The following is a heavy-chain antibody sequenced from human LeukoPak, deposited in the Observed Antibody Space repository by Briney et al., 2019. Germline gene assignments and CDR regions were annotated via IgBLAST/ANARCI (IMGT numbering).Heavy chain of an antibody. J-gene: IGHJ4*02. CDR2: INPNSGGT. CDR1: GYSENFYG. Sequence: ASVKVSCKTSGYSENFYGITWVRQAPGQGLEWMGWINPNSGGTNYAQKFQGRVTMTRDTSISTAYMELSRLRSDDTAVYYCASQYYDILTGYYGIDYWGQGTLVTVSS. CDR3: ASQYYDILTGYYGIDY. D-gene: IGHD3-9*01. V-gene: IGHV1-2*02.